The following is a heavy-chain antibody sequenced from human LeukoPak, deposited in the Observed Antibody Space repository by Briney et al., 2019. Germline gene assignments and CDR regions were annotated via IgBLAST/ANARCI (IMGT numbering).Heavy chain of an antibody. V-gene: IGHV7-4-1*02. J-gene: IGHJ5*01. CDR1: GYIFTNYA. CDR3: ARDPYAPPSSDLQRFDS. D-gene: IGHD6-19*01. CDR2: ITTSTGNP. Sequence: GASVKVSCEASGYIFTNYAINWMRQAPGQGLEWMGWITTSTGNPTYAQGFTGRFVFSLDTSVSTAYLQISSLRAEDTAVYYCARDPYAPPSSDLQRFDSWGQGTLVTVSS.